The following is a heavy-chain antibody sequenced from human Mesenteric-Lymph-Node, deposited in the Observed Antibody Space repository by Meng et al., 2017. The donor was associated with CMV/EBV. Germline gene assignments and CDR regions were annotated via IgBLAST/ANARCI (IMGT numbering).Heavy chain of an antibody. Sequence: GESLKISCTTSGFTFRDFDMNWVRQAPGKWLEWVGFIRSKVYGGSPEYAASVKDRFSISRDDSKSIAYLQMNSLKTEDTAVYYCTRVVRYCSSASCYTFGFDIWGQGTMVTVSS. CDR2: IRSKVYGGSP. V-gene: IGHV3-49*04. CDR3: TRVVRYCSSASCYTFGFDI. D-gene: IGHD2-2*02. CDR1: GFTFRDFD. J-gene: IGHJ3*02.